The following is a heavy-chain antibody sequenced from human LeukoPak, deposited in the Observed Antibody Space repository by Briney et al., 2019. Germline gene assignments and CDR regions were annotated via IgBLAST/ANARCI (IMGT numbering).Heavy chain of an antibody. D-gene: IGHD3-22*01. CDR2: TYTSGST. Sequence: PSQTLSLTCTVSGGSISSGSYYWSWIRQPAGKGLEWIGRTYTSGSTNYNPSLKSRVTISVDTSKNQFSLKLSSVTAADTAVYYCARAYYEEAFDIWGQGTMVTVSS. CDR1: GGSISSGSYY. V-gene: IGHV4-61*02. J-gene: IGHJ3*02. CDR3: ARAYYEEAFDI.